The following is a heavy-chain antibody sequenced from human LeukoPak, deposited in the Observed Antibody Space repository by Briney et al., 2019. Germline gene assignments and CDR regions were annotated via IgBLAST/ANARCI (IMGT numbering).Heavy chain of an antibody. CDR3: ARHYYGAGSFHMGY. D-gene: IGHD3-10*01. Sequence: GASVKVSCKASGYTFISYGITWVRQAPGQGLEWMGWICTDKGSTNYAQKMQGRVIMTTHTSTNTAYMELRSLTSDDTAVYYCARHYYGAGSFHMGYWGQGTLVTVSS. V-gene: IGHV1-18*04. CDR1: GYTFISYG. J-gene: IGHJ4*02. CDR2: ICTDKGST.